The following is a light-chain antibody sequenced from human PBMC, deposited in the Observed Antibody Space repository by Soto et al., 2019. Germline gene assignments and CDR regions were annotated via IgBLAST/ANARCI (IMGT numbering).Light chain of an antibody. CDR1: SSDVGGYNY. J-gene: IGLJ2*01. CDR2: GVS. V-gene: IGLV2-14*03. Sequence: QSVLTQPASLSGSPGQSVTISCTGTSSDVGGYNYVSWYQQHPGKAPRLMIYGVSNRPLGVSYRFSGSKSGNTASLTISGLQSEDEADDYCNSYASVNSPVLFGGGTKLTVL. CDR3: NSYASVNSPVL.